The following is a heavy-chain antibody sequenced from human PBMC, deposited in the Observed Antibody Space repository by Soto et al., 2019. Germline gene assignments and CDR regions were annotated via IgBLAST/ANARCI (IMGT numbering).Heavy chain of an antibody. D-gene: IGHD3-3*01. Sequence: PGGSLRLSCAASGFTFSDFGMSWVRQAPGKGLEWVSVISASGDATYYAASVKGRFTLSRDNSKNTLYLQMNSLTVADTAVYYCEQKVKIYAVDPADYWGQGTQVTVSS. CDR1: GFTFSDFG. CDR2: ISASGDAT. V-gene: IGHV3-23*01. CDR3: EQKVKIYAVDPADY. J-gene: IGHJ4*02.